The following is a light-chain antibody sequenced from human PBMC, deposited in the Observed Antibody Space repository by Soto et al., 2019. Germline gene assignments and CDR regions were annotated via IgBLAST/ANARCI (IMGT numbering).Light chain of an antibody. CDR2: GAS. V-gene: IGKV3-15*01. CDR3: QQYNNWPKT. J-gene: IGKJ1*01. Sequence: EIVMTQSPATLSVSPGERATLSCRASQSVRSLLAWYQQKPGQAPRLLIYGASIMATGIPARFSGSGSGTEFTPTISSLQPEDFAVYYCQQYNNWPKTFGQGTKVEIK. CDR1: QSVRSL.